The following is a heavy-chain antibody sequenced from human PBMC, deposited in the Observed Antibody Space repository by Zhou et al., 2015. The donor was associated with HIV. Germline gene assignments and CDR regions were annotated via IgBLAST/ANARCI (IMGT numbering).Heavy chain of an antibody. V-gene: IGHV1-46*01. CDR2: INPSGGST. J-gene: IGHJ6*02. D-gene: IGHD3-9*01. CDR3: ARDLVSPYIVLRHFDWLLAPDYYYGWTS. CDR1: GYTFTSYY. Sequence: QVQLVQSGAEVKKSGASVKVSCKASGYTFTSYYMHWVRQAPGQGLEWMGIINPSGGSTSYAQKFQGRVTMTSDTSTSTVYMDLSSLRSADTAVYYCARDLVSPYIVLRHFDWLLAPDYYYGWTSGAKGPRSPSP.